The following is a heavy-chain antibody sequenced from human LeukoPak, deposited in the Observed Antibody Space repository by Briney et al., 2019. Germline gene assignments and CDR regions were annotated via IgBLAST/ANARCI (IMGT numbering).Heavy chain of an antibody. CDR3: ARVLPGDGYFPDY. Sequence: ASAKVSCKASGYTFTGYYMHWVRQAPGQGLEWMGWINSNSGGTNYAQKFQGRVTMTRDTSISTAYMELSRLRSDDTAVYYCARVLPGDGYFPDYWGQGTLVTVSS. CDR2: INSNSGGT. V-gene: IGHV1-2*02. CDR1: GYTFTGYY. J-gene: IGHJ4*02. D-gene: IGHD5-24*01.